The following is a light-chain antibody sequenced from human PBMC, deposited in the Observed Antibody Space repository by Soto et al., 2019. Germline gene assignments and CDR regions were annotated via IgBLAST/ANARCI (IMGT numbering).Light chain of an antibody. Sequence: DIQMTQSPSTLSASVGDTVTVTCRASQSVSGWLAWYQQKPGEAPKLLIYDASALPRGVPSRFSGSGSGTKVSLTIARQQPDDFATYCCQQYETFSGTFGPGTKVEI. J-gene: IGKJ1*01. V-gene: IGKV1-5*01. CDR1: QSVSGW. CDR2: DAS. CDR3: QQYETFSGT.